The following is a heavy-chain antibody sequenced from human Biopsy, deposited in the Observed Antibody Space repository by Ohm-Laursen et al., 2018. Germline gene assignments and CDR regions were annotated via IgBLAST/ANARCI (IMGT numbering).Heavy chain of an antibody. D-gene: IGHD5-24*01. V-gene: IGHV4-59*08. CDR1: GDSINSSY. Sequence: SQTLSLTCTVSGDSINSSYWSWIRQAPGKGLEWIGFISNSGNTNYNPSLKSRVTISADTSKNRFSLKLISVTAADTAMYYCARALPPHLQSGYLWGQGTLVTVSS. J-gene: IGHJ5*02. CDR3: ARALPPHLQSGYL. CDR2: ISNSGNT.